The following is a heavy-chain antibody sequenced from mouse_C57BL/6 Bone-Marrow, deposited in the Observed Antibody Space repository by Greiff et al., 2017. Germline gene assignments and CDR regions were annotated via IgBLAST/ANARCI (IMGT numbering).Heavy chain of an antibody. V-gene: IGHV1-81*01. CDR2: IYPRSGNT. CDR1: GYTFTSYG. D-gene: IGHD1-1*01. CDR3: ARSGYYGSRYYFDY. Sequence: VQLQQSGAELARPGASVKLSCKASGYTFTSYGISWVKQRTGQGLEWIGEIYPRSGNTYYNEKFKGKATLTSDKSSSTAYMALRSLTSEYSAVYFCARSGYYGSRYYFDYWGQGTTLTVSS. J-gene: IGHJ2*01.